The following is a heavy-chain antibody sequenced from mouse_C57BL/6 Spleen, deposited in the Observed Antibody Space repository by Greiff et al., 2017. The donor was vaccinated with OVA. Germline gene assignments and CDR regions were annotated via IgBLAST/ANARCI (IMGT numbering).Heavy chain of an antibody. CDR2: INPSNGGT. CDR1: GYTFTSYW. V-gene: IGHV1-53*01. Sequence: VQLQQPGTELVKPGASVKLSCKASGYTFTSYWMHWVKQRPGQGLEWIGNINPSNGGTNYNEKFKSKATLTVDKSSSTAYMQLSSLTSEDSAVYYWAREGSSGYDAMDYWGQGTSVTVSS. J-gene: IGHJ4*01. D-gene: IGHD3-2*02. CDR3: AREGSSGYDAMDY.